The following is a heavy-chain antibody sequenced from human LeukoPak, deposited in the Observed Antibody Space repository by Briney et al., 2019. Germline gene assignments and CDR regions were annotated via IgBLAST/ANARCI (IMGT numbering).Heavy chain of an antibody. CDR1: GGTFSSYA. Sequence: GASVKVSCKASGGTFSSYAISWVRQAPGQGLEWMGRIIPILGIANYAQKFQGRVTITADKSTSTACMELSSLRSEDTAVYYCARDYYDSSGDPWGQGTLVTVSS. D-gene: IGHD3-22*01. V-gene: IGHV1-69*04. J-gene: IGHJ4*02. CDR3: ARDYYDSSGDP. CDR2: IIPILGIA.